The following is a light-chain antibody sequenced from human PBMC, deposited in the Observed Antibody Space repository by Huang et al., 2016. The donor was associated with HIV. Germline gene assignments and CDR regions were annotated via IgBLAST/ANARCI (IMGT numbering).Light chain of an antibody. CDR1: QGIANH. V-gene: IGKV1-27*01. CDR2: AAS. CDR3: QKYNSAPRT. Sequence: DIQMTQSPSALSASVGYRVTISCRASQGIANHLAWYQQRPGKAPKLLIYAASALQSGVPSRFSGSGSGTEFTLTISSLQPEDVATYFCQKYNSAPRTFGPGTKVEIK. J-gene: IGKJ3*01.